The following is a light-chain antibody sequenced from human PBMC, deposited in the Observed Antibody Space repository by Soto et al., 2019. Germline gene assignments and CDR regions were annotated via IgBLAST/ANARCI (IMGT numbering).Light chain of an antibody. Sequence: QSVLTQPPSASGTPGQRVTISCSGSSSNIGSHTVNWYQQLPGTAPKLLIHRNSQRPSGVPDRFSGYTSGTSASLAISGLQSEDEADYYCAAWDDSLKAVFGGGTKVTVL. J-gene: IGLJ2*01. V-gene: IGLV1-44*01. CDR1: SSNIGSHT. CDR2: RNS. CDR3: AAWDDSLKAV.